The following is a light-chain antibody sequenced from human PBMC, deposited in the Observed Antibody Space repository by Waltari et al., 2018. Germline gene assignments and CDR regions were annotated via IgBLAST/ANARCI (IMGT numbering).Light chain of an antibody. CDR1: RSVTRF. CDR2: DAS. Sequence: EIVLTQSPATLSLSPGERATLSCRASRSVTRFLAWYQQKPGQAPRLLIYDASHRATGVPARFSGSGSATEFTLTISSLEPVDFAVYYCQQRSSWPWTFGQGAKVEGK. CDR3: QQRSSWPWT. V-gene: IGKV3-11*01. J-gene: IGKJ1*01.